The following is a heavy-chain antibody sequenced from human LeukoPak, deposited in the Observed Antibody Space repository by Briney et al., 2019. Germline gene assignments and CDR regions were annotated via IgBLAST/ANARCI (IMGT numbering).Heavy chain of an antibody. V-gene: IGHV4-39*01. CDR3: ASPSRGSPLSYFDY. D-gene: IGHD1-26*01. J-gene: IGHJ4*02. Sequence: SETLSLTCTVSGGSISSSTYYWGWIRQPPGKGLEWIGTIYYSGSAYYNPSLKSRVTISVDTSKNQFSLKLSSVAAADTAVYYCASPSRGSPLSYFDYWGQGTLVTVSS. CDR1: GGSISSSTYY. CDR2: IYYSGSA.